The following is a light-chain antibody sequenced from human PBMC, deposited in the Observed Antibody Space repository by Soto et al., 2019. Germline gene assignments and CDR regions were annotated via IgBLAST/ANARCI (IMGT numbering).Light chain of an antibody. CDR2: DVR. CDR1: SSDIGAYIY. J-gene: IGLJ2*01. Sequence: QSALTQPASVSGSPGQSITISCTGTSSDIGAYIYVAWYQQHPGKAPKLMIYDVRHRPSGVSDRFSGSKSGNTASLTISGLQPEDEADYYCSSYTSTNSLIFGGGTQLTVL. CDR3: SSYTSTNSLI. V-gene: IGLV2-14*03.